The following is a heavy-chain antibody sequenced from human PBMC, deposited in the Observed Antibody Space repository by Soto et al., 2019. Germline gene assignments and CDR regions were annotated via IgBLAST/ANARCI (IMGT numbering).Heavy chain of an antibody. D-gene: IGHD6-19*01. J-gene: IGHJ5*02. CDR1: GGTFSSYA. Sequence: QVQLVQSGAEVKKPGSSVKVSCKASGGTFSSYAISWVRQAPGQGLEWMGGIIPIFGTANYAQKFQGRVTITADESTSTAYMELSRLRSEDTGVYYGARATLTRIAVAGTGFDPWGQGTLVTVSS. V-gene: IGHV1-69*12. CDR3: ARATLTRIAVAGTGFDP. CDR2: IIPIFGTA.